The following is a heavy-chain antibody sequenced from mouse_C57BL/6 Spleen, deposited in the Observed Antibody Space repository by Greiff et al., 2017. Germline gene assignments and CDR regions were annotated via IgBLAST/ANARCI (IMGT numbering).Heavy chain of an antibody. CDR3: ASPLYYGSSHGYFDV. CDR1: GYSITSGYY. D-gene: IGHD1-1*01. Sequence: VQLKESGPGLVKPSQSLSLTCSVTGYSITSGYYWNWIRQFPGNKLEWMGYISYDGSNNYNPSLKNRISITRDTSKNQFFLKLNSVTTEDTATYYCASPLYYGSSHGYFDVWGTGTTVTVSS. J-gene: IGHJ1*03. V-gene: IGHV3-6*01. CDR2: ISYDGSN.